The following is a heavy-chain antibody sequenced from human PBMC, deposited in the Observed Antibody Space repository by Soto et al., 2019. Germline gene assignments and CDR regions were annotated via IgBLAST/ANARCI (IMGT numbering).Heavy chain of an antibody. CDR1: GFTFSSYA. CDR3: ARGLEMATITGFDY. Sequence: GGSLRLSCAASGFTFSSYAMHWVRQAPGKGLEWVAVISYDGSNKYYADSVKGRFTISRDNSKNTLYLQMNSLRAEDTAVYYCARGLEMATITGFDYWGQGTLVTVSS. CDR2: ISYDGSNK. V-gene: IGHV3-30-3*01. D-gene: IGHD5-12*01. J-gene: IGHJ4*02.